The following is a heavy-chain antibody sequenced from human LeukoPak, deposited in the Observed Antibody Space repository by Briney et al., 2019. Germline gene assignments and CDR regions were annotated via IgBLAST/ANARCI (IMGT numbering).Heavy chain of an antibody. V-gene: IGHV3-48*01. CDR1: GFTFNTYS. D-gene: IGHD3-22*01. Sequence: PGGSLRLSCAASGFTFNTYSMSWVRLAPGKGLEWLSFISISGSSRHYADSVKGRFTISRDNAENSLYLQMNSLRGEDTAVYYCARGGITYYHDNTGYFFGQFWGQGTLVTVSS. CDR2: ISISGSSR. CDR3: ARGGITYYHDNTGYFFGQF. J-gene: IGHJ4*02.